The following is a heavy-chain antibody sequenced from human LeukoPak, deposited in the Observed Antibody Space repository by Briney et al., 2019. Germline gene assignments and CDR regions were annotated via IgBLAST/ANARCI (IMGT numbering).Heavy chain of an antibody. CDR2: IDWDDDK. CDR1: GFSLSTSGMC. CDR3: ARGGQSDYYFDY. Sequence: SGPXLLKPTQTLTLTCTSSGFSLSTSGMCVSWIRQPPGKALEWLSLIDWDDDKYYSTSLKTRLTISKDTSKNQVVLTMTNMDPVDTATYYCARGGQSDYYFDYWGQGTLVTVSS. V-gene: IGHV2-70*01. D-gene: IGHD2-15*01. J-gene: IGHJ4*02.